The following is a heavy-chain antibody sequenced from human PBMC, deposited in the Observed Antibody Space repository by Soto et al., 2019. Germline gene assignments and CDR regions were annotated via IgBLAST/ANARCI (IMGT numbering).Heavy chain of an antibody. Sequence: GGSLRLSCAASGFTFSSYWMSWVRQAPGKGLEWVANIKQDGSEKYYADSVKGRFTISRDNAKNSLYLQMNSLRAEDTALYYCAKGTGYNYGPAPFDPWGQGTLVTVSS. CDR2: IKQDGSEK. CDR3: AKGTGYNYGPAPFDP. CDR1: GFTFSSYW. D-gene: IGHD5-12*01. J-gene: IGHJ5*02. V-gene: IGHV3-7*03.